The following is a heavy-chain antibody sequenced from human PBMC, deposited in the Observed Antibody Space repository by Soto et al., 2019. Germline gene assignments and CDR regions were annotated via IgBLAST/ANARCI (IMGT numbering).Heavy chain of an antibody. Sequence: RVSCAASGFAFSSSCRSCVRQALGKGPEWVANIKQDGSEKYYVDSVKGRFTISRDNAKNSLYLQMNSLRAEDTAVYYCARDSASGFYSWFYSWGRGTSVTV. J-gene: IGHJ5*01. CDR3: ARDSASGFYSWFYS. D-gene: IGHD6-13*01. CDR2: IKQDGSEK. V-gene: IGHV3-7*03. CDR1: GFAFSSSC.